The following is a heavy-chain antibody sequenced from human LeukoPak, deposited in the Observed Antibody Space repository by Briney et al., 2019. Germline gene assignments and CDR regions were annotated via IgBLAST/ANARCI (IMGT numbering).Heavy chain of an antibody. Sequence: PGGSLRLSCAASGFTFSSYGMHWVRQAPGKGLEWVAVIWYDGSNKYYADSVKGRFTISRDNSKSTLYLQMNSLRAEDTAVYYCARGDADIVVVPAEGNFDYWGQGTLVTVSS. J-gene: IGHJ4*02. CDR1: GFTFSSYG. D-gene: IGHD2-2*01. CDR2: IWYDGSNK. CDR3: ARGDADIVVVPAEGNFDY. V-gene: IGHV3-33*01.